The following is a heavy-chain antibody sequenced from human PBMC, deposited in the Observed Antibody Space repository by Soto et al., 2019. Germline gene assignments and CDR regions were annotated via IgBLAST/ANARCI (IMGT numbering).Heavy chain of an antibody. D-gene: IGHD2-21*01. V-gene: IGHV4-31*03. J-gene: IGHJ5*02. CDR2: IYYSGST. CDR1: GGSINSGGYY. Sequence: QVQLQESGPGLVKPSQTLSLTCTVSGGSINSGGYYWNWIRQHPGKGLEWIGYIYYSGSTYYNPFLKRRVTMSVVSSTNPFSLKLSSVTAAGTAVYYCAIIVSPWGQGPLVTFSS. CDR3: AIIVSP.